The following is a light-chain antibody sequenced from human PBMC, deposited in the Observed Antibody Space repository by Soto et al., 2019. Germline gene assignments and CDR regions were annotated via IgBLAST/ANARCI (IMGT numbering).Light chain of an antibody. CDR2: GAT. J-gene: IGKJ1*01. CDR1: QSVSIL. V-gene: IGKV3-15*01. CDR3: HHYET. Sequence: EIAMTQSPAILSFSPGETAPLSCRASQSVSILLARYQQKPGQAPRLLIHGATTRATGIPARFSGSGSGTEFTLTISRLEPEDFTVYYCHHYETFGQGTKVDI.